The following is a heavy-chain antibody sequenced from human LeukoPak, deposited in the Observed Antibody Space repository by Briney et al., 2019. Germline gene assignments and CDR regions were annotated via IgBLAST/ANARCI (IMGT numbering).Heavy chain of an antibody. CDR1: GDSISSGDYY. CDR3: ARDRYGQRILVY. Sequence: SETLSLTCTVSGDSISSGDYYWSWIRQPPGKGLEWIGYIFYNGNTYYNPSLKSRITMSVDTSENQFSLKMNSVTAADTAVYYCARDRYGQRILVYWGQGTLVTVSS. J-gene: IGHJ4*02. D-gene: IGHD3-16*02. V-gene: IGHV4-30-4*01. CDR2: IFYNGNT.